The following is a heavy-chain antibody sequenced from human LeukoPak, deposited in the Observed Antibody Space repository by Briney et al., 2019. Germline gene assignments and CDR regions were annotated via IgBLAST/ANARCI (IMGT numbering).Heavy chain of an antibody. CDR2: IYYSGST. Sequence: SETLSLTCTVSGGSISSSSYYWGWIRQPPGKGLEWIGSIYYSGSTYYNPSLNSRVTISVDTSKNQFSLKLSSVTAADTAVYYCARHRSSSGWYKKDNWFDPWGQGTLVTVSS. CDR3: ARHRSSSGWYKKDNWFDP. J-gene: IGHJ5*02. D-gene: IGHD6-19*01. V-gene: IGHV4-39*01. CDR1: GGSISSSSYY.